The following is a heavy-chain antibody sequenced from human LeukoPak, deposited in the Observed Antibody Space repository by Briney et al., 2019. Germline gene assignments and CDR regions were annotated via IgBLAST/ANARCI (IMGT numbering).Heavy chain of an antibody. V-gene: IGHV5-51*01. J-gene: IGHJ4*02. CDR2: IYPGDSET. CDR3: ARRSTTVTTPYYFDY. CDR1: GYSFTSHW. Sequence: GESLKISCKGSGYSFTSHWIGWVRQMPGKGLEWMGIIYPGDSETRYSPSFQGQVTISADKSISTAYLQWSSLKASDTAMYYCARRSTTVTTPYYFDYWGQGTLVTVSS. D-gene: IGHD4-17*01.